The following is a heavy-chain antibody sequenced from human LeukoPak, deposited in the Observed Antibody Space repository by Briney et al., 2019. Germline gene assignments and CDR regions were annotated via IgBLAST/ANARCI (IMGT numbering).Heavy chain of an antibody. D-gene: IGHD1-26*01. CDR2: IWYDGSNK. V-gene: IGHV3-33*08. J-gene: IGHJ3*02. CDR1: GFTFSSYW. CDR3: ARATWEPHAFDI. Sequence: GGSLRLSCAASGFTFSSYWMSWVRQAPGKGLEWVAVIWYDGSNKYYADSVKGRFTISRDNSKNTLYLQMNSLRAEDTAVYYCARATWEPHAFDIWGQGTMVTVSS.